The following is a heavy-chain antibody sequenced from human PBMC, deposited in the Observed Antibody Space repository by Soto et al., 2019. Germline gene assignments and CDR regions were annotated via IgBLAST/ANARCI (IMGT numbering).Heavy chain of an antibody. J-gene: IGHJ3*02. CDR3: ARDGNKRNAFDI. CDR1: GYTFTSYD. CDR2: MNPNSGNT. V-gene: IGHV1-8*01. Sequence: ASVKVSCKASGYTFTSYDINWVRQATGQGLEWMGWMNPNSGNTGYAQKFQGRVTMTRNTSISTAYMELSSPRSEDTAVYYCARDGNKRNAFDIWGQGTMVTVSS.